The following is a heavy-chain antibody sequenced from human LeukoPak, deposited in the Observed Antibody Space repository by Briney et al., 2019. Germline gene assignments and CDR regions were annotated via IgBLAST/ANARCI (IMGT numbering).Heavy chain of an antibody. CDR2: ISSSSSYI. CDR1: GFTFSSYS. Sequence: GGSLRLSCAASGFTFSSYSMNWVRQAPGKGLEWVSSISSSSSYIYYADSVKGRFTISRDNAKNSLYLQMNSLRAEDTAVYYCAREGNIGPPSYAGDFEKDYYYYMDVWGKGTTVTVSS. CDR3: AREGNIGPPSYAGDFEKDYYYYMDV. J-gene: IGHJ6*03. V-gene: IGHV3-21*01. D-gene: IGHD4-17*01.